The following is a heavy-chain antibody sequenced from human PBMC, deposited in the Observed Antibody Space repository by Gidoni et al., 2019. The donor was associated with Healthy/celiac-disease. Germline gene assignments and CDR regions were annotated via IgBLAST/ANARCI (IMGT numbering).Heavy chain of an antibody. V-gene: IGHV1-3*01. CDR2: INAGNGNT. CDR3: AREDGFDY. J-gene: IGHJ4*02. CDR1: GYTFTSYA. Sequence: QVQLVQSGAEVKKPGASGKVSCTASGYTFTSYAMHWVLQPPGQRLEWMGWINAGNGNTKYSQTFQGRVTITRDTSASTAYMELSSLRSEDTAVYYCAREDGFDYWGQGTLVTVSS.